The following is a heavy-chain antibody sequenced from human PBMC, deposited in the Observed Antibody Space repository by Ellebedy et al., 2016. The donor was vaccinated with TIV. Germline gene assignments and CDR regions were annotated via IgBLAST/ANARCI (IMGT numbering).Heavy chain of an antibody. V-gene: IGHV5-10-1*01. D-gene: IGHD5-18*01. Sequence: GESLKISCKGSGYSFTTYWITGVRQMPGTGLEWMERIDPSDSYTKYSPSFQGHVTISADKSISTAHLQWNSLKASDTAMYYCARHMNTAMTNDYWGQGTLVTVSS. CDR1: GYSFTTYW. J-gene: IGHJ4*02. CDR2: IDPSDSYT. CDR3: ARHMNTAMTNDY.